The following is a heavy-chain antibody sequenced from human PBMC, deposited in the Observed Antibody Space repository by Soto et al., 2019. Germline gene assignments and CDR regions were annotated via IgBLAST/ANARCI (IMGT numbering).Heavy chain of an antibody. D-gene: IGHD2-8*01. Sequence: EVQLLESGGGLVQPGGSLRLSCAASGFNFRYYAMTWVRQAPGKGLEWVSSINDNGDSTHYADSVKGRFTISRDNSKNTLYLQMNSLTAEDTAVYFCAKDLMRCTNTMCFRTSPMDSWGQGKLVIVSS. V-gene: IGHV3-23*01. CDR2: INDNGDST. CDR3: AKDLMRCTNTMCFRTSPMDS. CDR1: GFNFRYYA. J-gene: IGHJ4*02.